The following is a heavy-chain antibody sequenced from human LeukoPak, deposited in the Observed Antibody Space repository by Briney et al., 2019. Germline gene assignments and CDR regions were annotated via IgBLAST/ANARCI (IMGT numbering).Heavy chain of an antibody. V-gene: IGHV1-24*01. CDR1: GYTLTELS. J-gene: IGHJ4*02. D-gene: IGHD3-22*01. Sequence: ASVKVSCKVSGYTLTELSMRWVRQAPGKGLEWMGGFDPEDGETIYAQKFQGRVTMTEDTSTDTAYMELSSLRSEDTAVYYCATDSSGYYYFDYWGQGTLVTVSS. CDR3: ATDSSGYYYFDY. CDR2: FDPEDGET.